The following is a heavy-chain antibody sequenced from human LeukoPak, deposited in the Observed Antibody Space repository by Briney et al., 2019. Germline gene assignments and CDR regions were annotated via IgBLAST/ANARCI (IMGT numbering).Heavy chain of an antibody. Sequence: HSGGSLRLSCAASGFTFSSYWMHWVRQAPGKGLVWVSRINSDGSSTSYADSVKGRFTISRDNSKNTLYLQMNSLRAEDTAVYYCARGKMGYYGMDVWGQGTTVTVSS. D-gene: IGHD2-8*01. V-gene: IGHV3-74*01. CDR2: INSDGSST. J-gene: IGHJ6*02. CDR1: GFTFSSYW. CDR3: ARGKMGYYGMDV.